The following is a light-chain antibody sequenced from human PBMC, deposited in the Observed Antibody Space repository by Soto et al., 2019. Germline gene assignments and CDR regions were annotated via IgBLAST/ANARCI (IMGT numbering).Light chain of an antibody. CDR2: GAS. CDR1: QVIGNA. J-gene: IGKJ1*01. Sequence: IQLTHAPSSLSESVVDRVTISFLASQVIGNALGWYQQKPGKPPKLLIYGASNLQSGVPPRFSGSGSGTDFTLAISSLQPEDSATYYCLQDINYPWTVGQGTQVDI. V-gene: IGKV1-6*01. CDR3: LQDINYPWT.